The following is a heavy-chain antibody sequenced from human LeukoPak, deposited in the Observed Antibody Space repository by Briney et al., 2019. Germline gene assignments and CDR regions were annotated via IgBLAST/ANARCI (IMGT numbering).Heavy chain of an antibody. V-gene: IGHV3-21*01. CDR2: ISSSSSYI. CDR1: GFTVSSNY. CDR3: ARGGDGYRDAFDI. Sequence: KSGGSLRLSCAASGFTVSSNYMSWVRQAPGKGLEWVSSISSSSSYIYYADSVKGRFTISRDNAKNSLYLQMNSLRAEDTAVYYCARGGDGYRDAFDIWGQGTMVTVSS. D-gene: IGHD5-24*01. J-gene: IGHJ3*02.